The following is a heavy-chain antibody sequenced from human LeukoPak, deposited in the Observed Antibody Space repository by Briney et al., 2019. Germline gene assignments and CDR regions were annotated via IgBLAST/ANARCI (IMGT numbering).Heavy chain of an antibody. J-gene: IGHJ4*02. V-gene: IGHV3-30-3*01. CDR3: ARVLEWLSYYYFDY. CDR2: ISYDGSNK. CDR1: GFTFSSHA. D-gene: IGHD3-3*01. Sequence: GGSLRLSCAASGFTFSSHAMHWVRQAPGKGLEWVAVISYDGSNKYYADSVKGRFTISRDNSKNTLYLQMNSLRAEDTAVYYCARVLEWLSYYYFDYWGQGTLVTVSS.